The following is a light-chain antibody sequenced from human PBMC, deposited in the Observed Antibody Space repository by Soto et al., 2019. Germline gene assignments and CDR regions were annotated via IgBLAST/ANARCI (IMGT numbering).Light chain of an antibody. CDR2: GAS. V-gene: IGKV3-20*01. Sequence: EVVLTQSPGTLSLSPGERATLSCGASQSVGSSYLAWYQQKPGQAPRLLIYGASSRATGIPDRFSGSGSGTDFTLTIRRLEPEDSAVYYCQQYGTTPPTFGQGTKVDI. CDR1: QSVGSSY. J-gene: IGKJ2*01. CDR3: QQYGTTPPT.